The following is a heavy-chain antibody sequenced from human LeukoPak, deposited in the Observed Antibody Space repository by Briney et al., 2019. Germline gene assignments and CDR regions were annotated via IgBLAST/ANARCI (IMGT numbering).Heavy chain of an antibody. Sequence: SVKVSCKASGYTFTSYGISWVRQAPGQGLEWMGWISAYNGNTNYAQKLQGRVTMTTDTSTSTAYMELRSLRSDDTAVYYCARGAWAVVVAASFDYWGQGTLVTVSS. CDR3: ARGAWAVVVAASFDY. D-gene: IGHD2-15*01. J-gene: IGHJ4*02. CDR1: GYTFTSYG. CDR2: ISAYNGNT. V-gene: IGHV1-18*01.